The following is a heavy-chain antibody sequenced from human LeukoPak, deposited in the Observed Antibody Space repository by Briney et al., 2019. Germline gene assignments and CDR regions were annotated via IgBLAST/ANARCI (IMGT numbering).Heavy chain of an antibody. V-gene: IGHV1-69*13. CDR1: GGTFSSYA. J-gene: IGHJ4*02. CDR2: IIPIFGTA. Sequence: ASVKVSCKASGGTFSSYAISWVRQAPGQGLEWMGGIIPIFGTANYAQKFQGRVTITADESTSTAYMELSSLRSEDTAVYYCARDPNWGSRYYFDYWGQGTLVTVSS. D-gene: IGHD7-27*01. CDR3: ARDPNWGSRYYFDY.